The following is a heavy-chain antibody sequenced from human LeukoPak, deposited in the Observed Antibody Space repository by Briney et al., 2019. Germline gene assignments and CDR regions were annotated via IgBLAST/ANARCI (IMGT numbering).Heavy chain of an antibody. CDR3: ARVPAGAGFPYYYYYGMDV. Sequence: GGSLRLSCVVSGFTFSSYAMSWVRQAPGKGLEWVSAISASGNGTYYADSVKGRFSISRDNSKNTLFLQMNSLRAEDTAVYYCARVPAGAGFPYYYYYGMDVWGQGTTVTVSS. J-gene: IGHJ6*02. V-gene: IGHV3-23*01. CDR2: ISASGNGT. D-gene: IGHD6-19*01. CDR1: GFTFSSYA.